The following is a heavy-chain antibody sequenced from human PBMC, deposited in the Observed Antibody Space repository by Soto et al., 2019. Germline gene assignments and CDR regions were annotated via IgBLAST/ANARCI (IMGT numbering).Heavy chain of an antibody. CDR1: GYTFTLFG. D-gene: IGHD3-16*02. CDR2: ISPYNGDT. V-gene: IGHV1-18*01. J-gene: IGHJ4*02. Sequence: QVQLVQSGAEVKKPGASVKVSCTTSGYTFTLFGITWVRQAPGQGLEWMGWISPYNGDTKYAEKLEGRVTLTTDTSTDTAYMELTRLTSDDTAEYYCARGGQYRYFDYWSKGPLVTVST. CDR3: ARGGQYRYFDY.